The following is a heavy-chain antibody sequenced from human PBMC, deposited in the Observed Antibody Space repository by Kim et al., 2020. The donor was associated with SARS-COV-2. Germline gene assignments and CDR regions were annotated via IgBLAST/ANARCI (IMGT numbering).Heavy chain of an antibody. J-gene: IGHJ6*02. CDR1: GGSISSYY. CDR2: IYYSGST. CDR3: ARDSLDYDILTGSYYYYGMDV. D-gene: IGHD3-9*01. Sequence: SETLSLTCTVSGGSISSYYWSWIRQPPGKGLEWIGYIYYSGSTNYNPSLKSRVTISVDTSKNQFSLKLSSVTAADTAVYYCARDSLDYDILTGSYYYYGMDVWGQGTTVTVSS. V-gene: IGHV4-59*13.